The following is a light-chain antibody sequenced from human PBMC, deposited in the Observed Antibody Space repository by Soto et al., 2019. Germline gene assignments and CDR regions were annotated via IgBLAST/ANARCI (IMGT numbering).Light chain of an antibody. J-gene: IGLJ1*01. CDR1: NSDVGAYNY. Sequence: QSALTQPASVSGSLGQSIIISCTGTNSDVGAYNYVSWFRQYPGTAPKLVIYDVSNRPSGVSSRFSGSKSGNAASLTISGLQSEEEADYYCTSYTTSSTLRYVFGTGTKVTV. CDR2: DVS. CDR3: TSYTTSSTLRYV. V-gene: IGLV2-14*01.